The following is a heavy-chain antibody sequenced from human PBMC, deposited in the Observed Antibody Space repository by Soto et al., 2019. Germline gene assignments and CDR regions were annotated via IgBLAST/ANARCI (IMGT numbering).Heavy chain of an antibody. Sequence: QVQLQQWGAGLLKPSETLSLTCAVYGGSFSGYYWSWIRQPPGKGLEWIGEIDHTGSTNYNPSLKSRLTISLDTSNNQFSPKLSSVTAADTAVYYCARVRPRYGMDVWGQGTTVTVSS. CDR1: GGSFSGYY. CDR2: IDHTGST. V-gene: IGHV4-34*01. CDR3: ARVRPRYGMDV. J-gene: IGHJ6*02.